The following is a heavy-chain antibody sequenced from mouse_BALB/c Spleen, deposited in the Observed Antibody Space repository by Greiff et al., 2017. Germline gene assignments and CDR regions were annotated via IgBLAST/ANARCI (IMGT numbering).Heavy chain of an antibody. V-gene: IGHV3-2*02. CDR3: SRFWDYFDY. CDR2: ISYSGST. J-gene: IGHJ2*01. CDR1: GYSITSDYA. D-gene: IGHD4-1*01. Sequence: EVQLQQSGPGLVKPSQSLSLTCTVTGYSITSDYAWYWIRQFPGNKLEWMGYISYSGSTSYNPSLKSRISITRDTSKNQFFLQLNSVTTEDTATYYCSRFWDYFDYWGQGTTLTVSS.